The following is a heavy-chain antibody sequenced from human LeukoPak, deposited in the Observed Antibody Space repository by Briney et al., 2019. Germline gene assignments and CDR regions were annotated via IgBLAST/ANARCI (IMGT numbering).Heavy chain of an antibody. J-gene: IGHJ1*01. Sequence: ASVKVSCKASGYTFTSYGISWVRQAPGQGLEWMGWISAYNGNTNYAQKLQGRVTMTTDTSTSTAYMELRSLRSEDTAVYYCARGCIAAAGTGYFQHWGQGTLVTVSS. CDR3: ARGCIAAAGTGYFQH. CDR2: ISAYNGNT. D-gene: IGHD6-13*01. V-gene: IGHV1-18*01. CDR1: GYTFTSYG.